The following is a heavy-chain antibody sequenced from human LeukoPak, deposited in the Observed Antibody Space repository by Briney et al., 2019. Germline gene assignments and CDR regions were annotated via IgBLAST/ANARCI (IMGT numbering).Heavy chain of an antibody. J-gene: IGHJ4*02. V-gene: IGHV3-23*01. CDR2: ISGSGGST. D-gene: IGHD3-22*01. Sequence: PGGSLRLSCVVSGLTFSKYGMHWLRQAPGKGLEWVSAISGSGGSTYYADSVKGRFTISRDNSKNTLYLQMNSLRAEDTAVYYCAKSYYDSSGYSSFDYWGQGTLVTVSS. CDR1: GLTFSKYG. CDR3: AKSYYDSSGYSSFDY.